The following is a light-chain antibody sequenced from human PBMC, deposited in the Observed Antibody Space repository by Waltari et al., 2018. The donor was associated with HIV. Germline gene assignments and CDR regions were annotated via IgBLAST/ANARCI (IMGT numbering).Light chain of an antibody. CDR1: SSNIGSNY. V-gene: IGLV1-47*01. CDR3: ATWDDSLSVVV. CDR2: RNN. J-gene: IGLJ2*01. Sequence: QSVLTQPPSASGTPGQRVTISCSGSSSNIGSNYVYWYQQLPGTAPKLLIYRNNQRPSVVPDRFSGSKSGTSASLAISGLRSEDEAEYYCATWDDSLSVVVFGGGTKLTVL.